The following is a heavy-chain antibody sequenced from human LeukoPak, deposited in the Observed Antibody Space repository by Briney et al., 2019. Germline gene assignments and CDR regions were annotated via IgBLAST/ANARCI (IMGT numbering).Heavy chain of an antibody. CDR2: IFYTGST. CDR1: GFTFSSYG. CDR3: ARDGGGSWSPGWGYYYYMDV. V-gene: IGHV4-59*12. D-gene: IGHD6-13*01. Sequence: PGGSLRLSCAASGFTFSSYGMSSVRQPPGKGLEWIGTIFYTGSTNYNPSLKSRVTMSVDTSKNQFSLKLSSVTAADTAVYYCARDGGGSWSPGWGYYYYMDVWGKGTTVTISS. J-gene: IGHJ6*03.